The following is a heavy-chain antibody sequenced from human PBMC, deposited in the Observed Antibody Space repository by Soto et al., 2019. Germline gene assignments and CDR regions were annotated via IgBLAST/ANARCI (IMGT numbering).Heavy chain of an antibody. Sequence: PSETLSLTCAVSGYSISSGYYWGWIRQPPGKGLEWVANIKQDGSEKYYVDSVKGRFTISRDNAKNSLYLQMNSLRAEDTAVYYCARVDFWSGPHNSYYYYYGMDVWGQGTTVTVSS. D-gene: IGHD3-3*01. J-gene: IGHJ6*02. CDR3: ARVDFWSGPHNSYYYYYGMDV. CDR1: GYSISSGYY. CDR2: IKQDGSEK. V-gene: IGHV3-7*01.